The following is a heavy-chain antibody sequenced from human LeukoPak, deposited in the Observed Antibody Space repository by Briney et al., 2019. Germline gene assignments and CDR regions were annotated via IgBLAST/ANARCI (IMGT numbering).Heavy chain of an antibody. Sequence: PGGSLRLSCAASGFTFSSYGMHWVRQAPGKGLEWVAFIRYDGSNKYYADSVKGRFTISRDNSKNTLFLQMNGLKGEDTAVYQCARDGIAVAVGAFDIWGQGTMVTVSS. D-gene: IGHD6-19*01. V-gene: IGHV3-30*02. CDR1: GFTFSSYG. CDR3: ARDGIAVAVGAFDI. CDR2: IRYDGSNK. J-gene: IGHJ3*02.